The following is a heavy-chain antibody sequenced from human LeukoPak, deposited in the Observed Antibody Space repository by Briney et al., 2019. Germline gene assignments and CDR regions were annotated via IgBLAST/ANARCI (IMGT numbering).Heavy chain of an antibody. V-gene: IGHV4-39*07. Sequence: SETLSLTCTVSGASISSTPSYWGWIRQPPGKGLEWIGSIYYTGTTYYSPSLKSRVTISVDTSKNQFSLKLSSVTAADTAVYYCARDSDYDSSGPLFDYWGQGTLVTVSS. D-gene: IGHD3-22*01. CDR2: IYYTGTT. J-gene: IGHJ4*02. CDR1: GASISSTPSY. CDR3: ARDSDYDSSGPLFDY.